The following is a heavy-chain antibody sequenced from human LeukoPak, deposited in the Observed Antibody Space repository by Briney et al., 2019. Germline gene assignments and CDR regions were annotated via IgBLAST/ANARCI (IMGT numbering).Heavy chain of an antibody. Sequence: PGGSLRLSCSASGFTFSSYAMHWVRQAPGKGLEYVSAISSNGGSTYYADSVKGRFTISRDDSKNTLYLQMNSLKTEDTAVYYCTTGQYYYDSSGYYYFDYWGQGTLVTVSS. V-gene: IGHV3-64*04. CDR3: TTGQYYYDSSGYYYFDY. D-gene: IGHD3-22*01. CDR1: GFTFSSYA. J-gene: IGHJ4*02. CDR2: ISSNGGST.